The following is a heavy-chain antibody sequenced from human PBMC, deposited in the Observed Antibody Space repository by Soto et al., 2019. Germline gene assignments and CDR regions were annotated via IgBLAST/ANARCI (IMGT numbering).Heavy chain of an antibody. Sequence: ESGGGVVQPGRSLRLSCAASGFTFSSYGMHWVRQAPGKGLEWVAVISYDGSNKYYADSVKGRFTISRDNSKNTLYLPMNSLRAEDPAVYSCAKARGYYYGSGEIDYWGQGTLVTVSS. V-gene: IGHV3-30*18. CDR2: ISYDGSNK. CDR3: AKARGYYYGSGEIDY. D-gene: IGHD3-10*01. J-gene: IGHJ4*02. CDR1: GFTFSSYG.